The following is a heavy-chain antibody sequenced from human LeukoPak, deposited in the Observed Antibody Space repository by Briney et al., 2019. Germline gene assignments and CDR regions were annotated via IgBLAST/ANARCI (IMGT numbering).Heavy chain of an antibody. CDR2: IRYDGSNK. CDR3: AKDGMVRGVIITELYYFDY. Sequence: PGGSLRLSCAASGFTFSSYGMHWVRQAPGKGLEWVAFIRYDGSNKYYADSVKGRFTISRDNSKNTLYLQMNSLRAEDTAVYYCAKDGMVRGVIITELYYFDYWGQGTLVTVSS. CDR1: GFTFSSYG. J-gene: IGHJ4*02. V-gene: IGHV3-30*02. D-gene: IGHD3-10*01.